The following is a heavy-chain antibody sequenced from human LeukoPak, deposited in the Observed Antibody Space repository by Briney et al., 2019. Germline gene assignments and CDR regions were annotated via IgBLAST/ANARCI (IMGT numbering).Heavy chain of an antibody. CDR1: GGSISSYY. V-gene: IGHV4-4*07. Sequence: SSETLSLTCTVSGGSISSYYWSWIRQPAGKGLEWIGRIYTSGSTNYNPSLKSRVTMSVDTSKNQFSLKLSSVTAADTAVYYCARDRRDGYNYYYFDYWGQGTLVTVSS. D-gene: IGHD5-24*01. CDR3: ARDRRDGYNYYYFDY. CDR2: IYTSGST. J-gene: IGHJ4*02.